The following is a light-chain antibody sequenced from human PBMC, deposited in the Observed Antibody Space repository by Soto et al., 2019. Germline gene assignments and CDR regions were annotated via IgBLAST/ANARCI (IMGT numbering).Light chain of an antibody. CDR2: LGS. CDR3: MQPLENFRT. V-gene: IGKV2-28*01. J-gene: IGKJ1*01. CDR1: ARLLHKNGYNY. Sequence: IVMTQSPLSLSVTPGEAASISLMSSARLLHKNGYNYVDWYMQKPGQSPQLLIYLGSNRASGVPDRFSGSGSDTYFTLEISRVEADDVGVYYCMQPLENFRTFGQGTKVDI.